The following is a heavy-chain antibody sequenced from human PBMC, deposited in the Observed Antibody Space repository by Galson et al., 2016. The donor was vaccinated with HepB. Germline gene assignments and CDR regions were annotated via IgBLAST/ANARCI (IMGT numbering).Heavy chain of an antibody. CDR1: GFTFSSFA. J-gene: IGHJ5*02. CDR3: AKCLWVRGVYPFDP. CDR2: ISLSGGST. D-gene: IGHD3-10*01. Sequence: SLRLSCAASGFTFSSFAMSWVRQAPGKGLEWVSVISLSGGSTYLADSVKGRFTISRDNSKNTLYLQMNSLRAEDTAVYYCAKCLWVRGVYPFDPWGQGTLVTVSS. V-gene: IGHV3-23*01.